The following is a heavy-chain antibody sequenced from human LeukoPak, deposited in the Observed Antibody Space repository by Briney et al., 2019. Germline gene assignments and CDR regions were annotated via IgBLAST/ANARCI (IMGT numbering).Heavy chain of an antibody. J-gene: IGHJ3*02. V-gene: IGHV5-51*01. Sequence: GEALRISFKGSGYSFTSYWIGWVRQMPGKGLEGIWSIYPVDSDTRYSPSFQGQVTISADMSISTAYLQWSSLKASGTAMYYCARLTGCSSTSCYDAFDIWGQGTMVTVSS. CDR2: IYPVDSDT. CDR1: GYSFTSYW. D-gene: IGHD2-2*01. CDR3: ARLTGCSSTSCYDAFDI.